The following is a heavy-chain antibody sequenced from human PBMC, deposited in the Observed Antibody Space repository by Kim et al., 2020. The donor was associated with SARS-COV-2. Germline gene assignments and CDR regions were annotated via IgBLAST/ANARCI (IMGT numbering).Heavy chain of an antibody. Sequence: GGSLRLSCAASGFTFNTYAMHWVRQAPGKGLEWVAVISYDGSNKYYADSVKGRFTISRDNSKNTLYLQMNSLRIEDTAVYYCAKSVSGSYFGYDYWGQGTLVTVSS. J-gene: IGHJ4*02. V-gene: IGHV3-30*18. CDR2: ISYDGSNK. D-gene: IGHD1-26*01. CDR3: AKSVSGSYFGYDY. CDR1: GFTFNTYA.